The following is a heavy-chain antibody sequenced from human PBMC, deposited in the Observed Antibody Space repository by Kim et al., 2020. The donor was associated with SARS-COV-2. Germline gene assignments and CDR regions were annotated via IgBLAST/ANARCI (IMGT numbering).Heavy chain of an antibody. V-gene: IGHV3-7*01. Sequence: GGSLRLSCAASGFTFSSYWMSWVRQAPGKGLEWVANIKQDGSEKYYVDSVKGRFTISRDNAKNSLYLQMNSLRAEDTAVYYCARAPEYSSSWYSVYWGQGTLVTVSS. CDR2: IKQDGSEK. CDR3: ARAPEYSSSWYSVY. CDR1: GFTFSSYW. D-gene: IGHD6-13*01. J-gene: IGHJ4*02.